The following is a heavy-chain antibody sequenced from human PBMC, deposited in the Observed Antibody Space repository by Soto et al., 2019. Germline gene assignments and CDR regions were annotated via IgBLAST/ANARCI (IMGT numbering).Heavy chain of an antibody. CDR3: ARDGVATQDY. V-gene: IGHV1-18*04. D-gene: IGHD5-12*01. Sequence: ASLKVSCKASGYGFSSYGFSWVRQAPGQGLEWMGWISGYNGKADYLQKFQGRVSMTIDTSTTTAYMELRSLTSDDTAVYYCARDGVATQDYWGQGTLVTVSS. CDR2: ISGYNGKA. J-gene: IGHJ4*02. CDR1: GYGFSSYG.